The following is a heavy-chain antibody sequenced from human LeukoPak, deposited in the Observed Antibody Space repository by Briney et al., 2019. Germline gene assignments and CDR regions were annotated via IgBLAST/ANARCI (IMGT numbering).Heavy chain of an antibody. D-gene: IGHD5-24*01. V-gene: IGHV4-34*01. J-gene: IGHJ5*02. CDR3: ARLGGGYNYCEPNNWFDP. CDR2: INHSGST. Sequence: SETLSLTCAVYGGSFSGYYWSWIRQPPGKGLEWIGEINHSGSTNYNPSLKSRVTISVDTSKNQFSLKLSSVTAADTAVYYCARLGGGYNYCEPNNWFDPWGQGTLVTVSS. CDR1: GGSFSGYY.